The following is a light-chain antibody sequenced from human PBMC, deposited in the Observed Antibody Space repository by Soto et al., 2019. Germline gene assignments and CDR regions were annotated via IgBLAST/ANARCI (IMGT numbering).Light chain of an antibody. CDR1: QSVSSSY. J-gene: IGKJ4*01. CDR3: QQYGSAPLT. V-gene: IGKV3-20*01. CDR2: DAS. Sequence: EIVLTQSPGTLSLSPGERATLSCRASQSVSSSYLAWYQQKPGQAPRLLIYDASSRATGIPDRFSGSGSETDFTLIISRLEPEDFSVYYCQQYGSAPLTFGGGTKVEIK.